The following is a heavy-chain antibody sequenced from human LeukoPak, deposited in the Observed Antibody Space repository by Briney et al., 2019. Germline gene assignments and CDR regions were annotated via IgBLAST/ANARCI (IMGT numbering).Heavy chain of an antibody. Sequence: GGSLRLSCAASGFTFDTYGMHWVRQAPGKGLEWVAVIWYDGSNKYYADSGKGRFTISRDNSKNTLYLQRNSLRAEDTAVYYCARGGLGIGDFDIGGQGTMVTVSS. J-gene: IGHJ3*02. CDR2: IWYDGSNK. D-gene: IGHD7-27*01. CDR3: ARGGLGIGDFDI. CDR1: GFTFDTYG. V-gene: IGHV3-33*01.